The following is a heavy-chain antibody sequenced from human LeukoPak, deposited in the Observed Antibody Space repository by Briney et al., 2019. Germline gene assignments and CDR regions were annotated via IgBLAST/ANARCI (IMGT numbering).Heavy chain of an antibody. CDR3: ARTFQTRVVVAAGYFDY. Sequence: GGSLRLSCAASGFTFSSYAMHWVRQAPGKGLEWVAVISYVGSNKYYADSVKGRFTISRDNSKNTLYLQMNSLRAEDTAVYYCARTFQTRVVVAAGYFDYWGQGTLVTVSS. V-gene: IGHV3-30*04. CDR2: ISYVGSNK. CDR1: GFTFSSYA. J-gene: IGHJ4*02. D-gene: IGHD2-15*01.